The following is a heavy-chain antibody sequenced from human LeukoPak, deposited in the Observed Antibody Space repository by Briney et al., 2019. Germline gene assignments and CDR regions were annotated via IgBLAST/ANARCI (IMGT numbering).Heavy chain of an antibody. Sequence: PSETLSLTCTVSGGSVSSGSYYWSWIRQPPGKGLEWIGYIYYSGSTNYNPSLKSRVTISVDTSKNQFSLKLSSVTAADTAVYYCAAHGSGSYNFDYWGQGTLVTASS. CDR3: AAHGSGSYNFDY. V-gene: IGHV4-61*01. J-gene: IGHJ4*02. D-gene: IGHD3-10*01. CDR1: GGSVSSGSYY. CDR2: IYYSGST.